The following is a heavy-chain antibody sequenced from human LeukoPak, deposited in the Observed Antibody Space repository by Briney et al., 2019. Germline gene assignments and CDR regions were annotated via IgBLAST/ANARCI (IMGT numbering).Heavy chain of an antibody. Sequence: PGGSLRLSCAASGFTLSSYWMSWVRQAPGEGLEWVANIKQDGSEKYYVDSVKGRFAISRDNAKNSLYLQMNSLRTEDTAVYYCARGRRNYWGQGTLVTVSS. CDR2: IKQDGSEK. CDR3: ARGRRNY. CDR1: GFTLSSYW. V-gene: IGHV3-7*01. J-gene: IGHJ4*02.